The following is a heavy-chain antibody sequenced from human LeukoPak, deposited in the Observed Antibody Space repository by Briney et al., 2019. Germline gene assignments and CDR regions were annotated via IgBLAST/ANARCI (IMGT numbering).Heavy chain of an antibody. CDR2: INPNSGGT. J-gene: IGHJ4*02. D-gene: IGHD3-9*01. CDR1: GYTFTGYY. V-gene: IGHV1-2*02. CDR3: ATVRYFDWLSHIRIFDY. Sequence: GASVKVSCKASGYTFTGYYMHWVRQAPGQGLEWMGWINPNSGGTNYAQKFQGRVTMTRDTSISTAYMELSRLRSEDTAVYYCATVRYFDWLSHIRIFDYWGQGTLVTVSS.